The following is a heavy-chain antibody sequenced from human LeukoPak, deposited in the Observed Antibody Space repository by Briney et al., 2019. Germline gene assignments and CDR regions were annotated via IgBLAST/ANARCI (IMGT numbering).Heavy chain of an antibody. CDR3: ATVSGYETFDY. J-gene: IGHJ4*02. CDR2: VDPEDGET. Sequence: ASVKISRKVSGYTFTDYYLHWVQQAPGKGLEWMGLVDPEDGETIYADKFQGSVTITADTSTDTAYMELSSLRSEDTAVYYCATVSGYETFDYWGQGTLVTVSS. V-gene: IGHV1-69-2*01. CDR1: GYTFTDYY. D-gene: IGHD5-12*01.